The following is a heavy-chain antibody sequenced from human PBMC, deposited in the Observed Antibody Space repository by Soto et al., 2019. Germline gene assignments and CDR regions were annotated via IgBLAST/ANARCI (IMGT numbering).Heavy chain of an antibody. J-gene: IGHJ4*02. V-gene: IGHV3-11*01. D-gene: IGHD2-2*01. Sequence: GGSLRLSCAASGLTFNDNYMSWIRQAPGKGLEFVSCISSGGSSIYYADSVKGRFTVSRDNAKNSLYLQMNSLRAEDTAVYYCAKGRGYCSSTSCYVGSDYWGQGT. CDR3: AKGRGYCSSTSCYVGSDY. CDR1: GLTFNDNY. CDR2: ISSGGSSI.